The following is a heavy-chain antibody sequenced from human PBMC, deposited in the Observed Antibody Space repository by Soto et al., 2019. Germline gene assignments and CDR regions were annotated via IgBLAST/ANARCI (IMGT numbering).Heavy chain of an antibody. Sequence: GGSLRLSCAVSGFTFSSFWMHWVRQAPGEGLVWVSRINTDGSSTSYADSVKGRFTISRDNAKNTLYLRMNSLRVEDTAMYYCAKRGVDTFGLSYWGQGTLVTVSS. D-gene: IGHD3-10*01. CDR1: GFTFSSFW. J-gene: IGHJ4*02. CDR2: INTDGSST. V-gene: IGHV3-74*01. CDR3: AKRGVDTFGLSY.